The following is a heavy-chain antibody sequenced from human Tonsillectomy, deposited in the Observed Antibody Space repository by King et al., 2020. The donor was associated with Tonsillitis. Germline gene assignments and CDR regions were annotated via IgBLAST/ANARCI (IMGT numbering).Heavy chain of an antibody. CDR1: GDSITSDGYS. CDR3: AREYNWNYFDY. J-gene: IGHJ4*02. V-gene: IGHV4-30-2*01. CDR2: IHHSGPT. D-gene: IGHD1-20*01. Sequence: QLQESGSGLVKPSQTLSLTCAVSGDSITSDGYSWSWIRQPQGKSLEWIGYIHHSGPTYSNPSLKSRVTISLDRSKNHSSLKLSSVTAADTAVYYCAREYNWNYFDYWGQGSLVTVSS.